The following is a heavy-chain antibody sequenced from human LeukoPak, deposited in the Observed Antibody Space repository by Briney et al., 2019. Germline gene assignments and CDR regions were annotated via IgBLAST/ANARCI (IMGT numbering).Heavy chain of an antibody. D-gene: IGHD2-2*01. J-gene: IGHJ4*02. CDR2: ISWNSGSI. CDR1: GFTFDDYA. V-gene: IGHV3-9*01. CDR3: EKDPFRGHCSSTSCYELGFDY. Sequence: GGSLRLSCAASGFTFDDYAMHWVRQAPGKGLEWVSGISWNSGSIGYADSVKGRFTISRNNDKNYLYLQMNSLRDEDAAWYYFEKDPFRGHCSSTSCYELGFDYWGQGTLVTVSS.